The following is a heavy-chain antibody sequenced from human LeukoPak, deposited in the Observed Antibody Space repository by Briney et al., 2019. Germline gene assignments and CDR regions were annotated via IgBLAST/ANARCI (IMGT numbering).Heavy chain of an antibody. CDR1: GFVFTSYG. D-gene: IGHD1-1*01. CDR3: ARELHVERDDY. Sequence: ASVKVSCKASGFVFTSYGFTWVRQAPGQGLEWMGWISANGGKTHYSEKHQGRVTMSTDTVTSTAYMELRSLRSDDTAVYYCARELHVERDDYWGQGTLVTVSS. V-gene: IGHV1-18*01. J-gene: IGHJ4*02. CDR2: ISANGGKT.